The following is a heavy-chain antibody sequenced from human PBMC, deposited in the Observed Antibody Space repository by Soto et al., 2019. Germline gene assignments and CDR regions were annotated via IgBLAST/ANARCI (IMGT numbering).Heavy chain of an antibody. V-gene: IGHV2-5*02. CDR3: VRRPVRGTYYFDP. J-gene: IGHJ5*02. CDR1: GFSLRTTGVG. Sequence: QITLKESGPTLVRPTQTLTLTCTFSGFSLRTTGVGVGWIRQPPGKALEWLALIYWDDDKHYSPSLENRLTIIKDTSKNQVVLIMTHLDPVDTATYYCVRRPVRGTYYFDPWGQGTLVTVSS. D-gene: IGHD3-10*01. CDR2: IYWDDDK.